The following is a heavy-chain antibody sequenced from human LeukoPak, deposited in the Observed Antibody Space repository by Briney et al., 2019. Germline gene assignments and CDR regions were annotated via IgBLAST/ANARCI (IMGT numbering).Heavy chain of an antibody. Sequence: PSETLSLTCNVSGDSMENHYWGWIRQPPGKGLEWIGYKYWSGTSNYNPSLKSRVTISVDTSNNQVSLKLTSVTAADTAVYYCARGGVQLWTDRELELWGQGTLVTVSS. D-gene: IGHD1-1*01. CDR1: GDSMENHY. J-gene: IGHJ4*02. CDR3: ARGGVQLWTDRELEL. CDR2: KYWSGTS. V-gene: IGHV4-59*11.